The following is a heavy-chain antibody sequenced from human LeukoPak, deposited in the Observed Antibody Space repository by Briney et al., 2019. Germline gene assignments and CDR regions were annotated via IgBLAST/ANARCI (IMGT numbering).Heavy chain of an antibody. CDR2: ISAYNGNT. J-gene: IGHJ4*02. CDR1: GYTFTSYG. CDR3: ARGAGGQLVHGCFDY. D-gene: IGHD6-6*01. Sequence: GASVKVSCKASGYTFTSYGISWVRQAPGQGLEWMGWISAYNGNTNYAQKLQGRVTMTTDTSTSTAYMELRSLRSDDTAVYYCARGAGGQLVHGCFDYWGQGTLVTVSS. V-gene: IGHV1-18*01.